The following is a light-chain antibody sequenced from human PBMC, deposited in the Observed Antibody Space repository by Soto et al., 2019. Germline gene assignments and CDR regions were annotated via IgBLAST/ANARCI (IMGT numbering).Light chain of an antibody. J-gene: IGKJ5*01. CDR1: QDISDY. V-gene: IGKV1-9*01. Sequence: DIQLTQSPSFLSASVGDIVTITCRASQDISDYLAWYQQRPGKAPKLLIYAASTLQSGVPSRFSGSGSGTDFTLTISSLQPEDFATYYCQQSYSTLITFGQGTRLEI. CDR2: AAS. CDR3: QQSYSTLIT.